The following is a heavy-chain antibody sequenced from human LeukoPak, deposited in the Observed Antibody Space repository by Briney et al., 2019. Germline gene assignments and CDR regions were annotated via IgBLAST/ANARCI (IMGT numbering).Heavy chain of an antibody. CDR2: IYPGDSDT. CDR3: ARAGGYCRGGSCSGPIY. Sequence: GESLKISCNSTGYSFSSYWIGWVRQMPGNGLEWMGIIYPGDSDTRYSPSFEGQVTISADKSITTAYLRWSSLRASDTAMYYCARAGGYCRGGSCSGPIYWGQGTLVTVSS. V-gene: IGHV5-51*01. D-gene: IGHD2-15*01. J-gene: IGHJ4*02. CDR1: GYSFSSYW.